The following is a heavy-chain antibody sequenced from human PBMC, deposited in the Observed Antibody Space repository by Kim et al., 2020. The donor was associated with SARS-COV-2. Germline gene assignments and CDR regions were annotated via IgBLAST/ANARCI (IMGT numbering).Heavy chain of an antibody. J-gene: IGHJ6*02. CDR3: ATGGYYCSSTSCYSRYYYYGMGV. D-gene: IGHD2-2*01. Sequence: ASVKVSCKLSGYTLTELSMHWVRQAPGKGLEWMGGFDPEDGETIYAQKFQGRVTMTEDTSTDTAYMELSSLRSEDTAVYYCATGGYYCSSTSCYSRYYYYGMGVWGQGTTGPVSS. V-gene: IGHV1-24*01. CDR2: FDPEDGET. CDR1: GYTLTELS.